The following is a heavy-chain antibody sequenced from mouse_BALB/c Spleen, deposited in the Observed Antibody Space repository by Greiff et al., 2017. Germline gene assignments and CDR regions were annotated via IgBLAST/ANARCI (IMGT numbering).Heavy chain of an antibody. CDR2: INPSNGGT. CDR3: TPAITTTWFAY. V-gene: IGHV1S81*02. Sequence: VQLQQSGAELVKPGASVKLSCKASGYTFTSYYMYWVKQRPGQGLEWIGEINPSNGGTNFNEKFKSKATLTVDKSSSTAYMQLSSLTSEDSAVYYCTPAITTTWFAYWGQGTLVTVSA. J-gene: IGHJ3*01. CDR1: GYTFTSYY. D-gene: IGHD2-4*01.